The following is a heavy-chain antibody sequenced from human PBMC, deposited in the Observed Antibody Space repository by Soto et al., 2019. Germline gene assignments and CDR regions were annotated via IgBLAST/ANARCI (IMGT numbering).Heavy chain of an antibody. J-gene: IGHJ6*02. CDR1: GFTFSSYA. Sequence: GGSLRLSCAASGFTFSSYAMHWVRQAPGKGLEWVAVISYDGSNKYYADSVKGRFTISRDNSKNTLYLQMNSLRAEDTAVYYCAKDRRVYYYGMDVWGQGTTVTVS. CDR3: AKDRRVYYYGMDV. V-gene: IGHV3-30-3*01. CDR2: ISYDGSNK.